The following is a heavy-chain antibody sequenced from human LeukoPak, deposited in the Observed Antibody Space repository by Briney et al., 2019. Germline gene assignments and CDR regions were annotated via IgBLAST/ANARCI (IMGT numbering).Heavy chain of an antibody. CDR2: INPNSGGT. V-gene: IGHV1-2*06. J-gene: IGHJ4*02. D-gene: IGHD6-19*01. CDR3: ATPIAVAPFDY. Sequence: GASVKVSXKASGYTFTGYYMRWVRQAPGQGLEWMGRINPNSGGTNYAQKFQGRVTMTRDTSISTAYMELSRLRSDDTAVYYCATPIAVAPFDYWGQGTLVTVSS. CDR1: GYTFTGYY.